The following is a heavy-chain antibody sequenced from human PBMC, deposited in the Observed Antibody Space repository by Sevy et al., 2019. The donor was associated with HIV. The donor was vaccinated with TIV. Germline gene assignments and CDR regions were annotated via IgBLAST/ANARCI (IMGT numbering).Heavy chain of an antibody. V-gene: IGHV3-21*01. J-gene: IGHJ3*02. CDR3: ARSTGFTVVRGIPRVGAFDI. CDR2: ISSSSSYI. Sequence: GGSLRLSCAASGFTFSSYSMDWVRQAPGKGLEWVSSISSSSSYIYYADSVKGRFTISRDNAKNSLYLQMNSLRAEDTAVYYCARSTGFTVVRGIPRVGAFDIWGQGTMVTVSS. D-gene: IGHD3-10*01. CDR1: GFTFSSYS.